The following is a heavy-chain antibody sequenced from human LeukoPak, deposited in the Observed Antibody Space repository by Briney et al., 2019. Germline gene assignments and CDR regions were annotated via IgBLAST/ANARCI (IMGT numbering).Heavy chain of an antibody. CDR2: ISSSSTI. J-gene: IGHJ4*02. D-gene: IGHD5-18*01. CDR1: GFTFSSYS. CDR3: ARGLGGYGFGY. V-gene: IGHV3-48*02. Sequence: GGSLRLSCAASGFTFSSYSMNWVRHAPGKGPEWVSYISSSSTIHYADSVKGRFTISRDNAKNSLYLQMNSLRDEDTAIYYCARGLGGYGFGYWGQGTLVTVSS.